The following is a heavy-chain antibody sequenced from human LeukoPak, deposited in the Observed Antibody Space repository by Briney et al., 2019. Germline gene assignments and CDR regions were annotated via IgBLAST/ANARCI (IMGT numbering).Heavy chain of an antibody. CDR1: GDSVSSYY. D-gene: IGHD6-19*01. CDR3: AREAGYSSGWYNY. J-gene: IGHJ4*02. V-gene: IGHV4-59*02. CDR2: IYYSGTT. Sequence: SETLSLTCTVSGDSVSSYYWNWIRQPPGKGLEYIGYIYYSGTTNYNPSLKSRVTISVDTSKNQFSLKLSSVTAADTAVYYCAREAGYSSGWYNYWGQGTLVTVSS.